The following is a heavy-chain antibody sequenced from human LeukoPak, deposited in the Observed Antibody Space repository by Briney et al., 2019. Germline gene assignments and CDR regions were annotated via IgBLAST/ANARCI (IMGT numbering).Heavy chain of an antibody. CDR2: IYYSGST. Sequence: PSETLSLTCTVSGGSISSGDYYWSWIRQPPGKGLEWIGYIYYSGSTYYNPSLKSRVTISVDTSKNQFSLKLSSVTAADTAVYYCARARIDGDLHFDYWGQGTLVTVSS. J-gene: IGHJ4*02. V-gene: IGHV4-30-4*01. D-gene: IGHD4-17*01. CDR3: ARARIDGDLHFDY. CDR1: GGSISSGDYY.